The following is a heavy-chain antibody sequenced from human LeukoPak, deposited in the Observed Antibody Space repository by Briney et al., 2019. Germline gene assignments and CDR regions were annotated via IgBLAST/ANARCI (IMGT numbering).Heavy chain of an antibody. CDR3: AKNIGGLDY. CDR1: GFTFSAFG. D-gene: IGHD3-16*01. J-gene: IGHJ4*02. CDR2: FSASDGST. Sequence: GGSLRLSCAASGFTFSAFGMTWVRQAPGKGLEWVSGFSASDGSTYYADSVEGRFTISRDNSKNTLYLQMNSLRAEDTAVYYCAKNIGGLDYWGQGTLVTVSS. V-gene: IGHV3-23*01.